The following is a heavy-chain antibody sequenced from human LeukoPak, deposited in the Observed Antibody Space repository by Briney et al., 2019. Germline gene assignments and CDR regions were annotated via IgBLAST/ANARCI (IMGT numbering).Heavy chain of an antibody. V-gene: IGHV3-7*01. J-gene: IGHJ5*02. CDR2: IKQDGSEK. CDR3: TRDDCSSISCYHNWFDP. Sequence: GGSLRLSCAVSGFTFSGYWMSWVRQAPGKGLEWVANIKQDGSEKYYVDSVKGRFTISRDNAKNSLYLQMNSLRAEDTAEYYGTRDDCSSISCYHNWFDPWGQGTLVTVSS. D-gene: IGHD2-2*01. CDR1: GFTFSGYW.